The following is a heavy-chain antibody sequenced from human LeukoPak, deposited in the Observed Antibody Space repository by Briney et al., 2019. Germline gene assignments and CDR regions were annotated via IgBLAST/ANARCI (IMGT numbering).Heavy chain of an antibody. J-gene: IGHJ6*02. CDR3: ARDFQPLRNYYYYGMDV. CDR2: ISSSSSTI. CDR1: GFTFGSYS. V-gene: IGHV3-48*02. Sequence: GSLRLSCAASGFTFGSYSMNWVRQAPGKGLEWVSYISSSSSTIYYADSVKGRFTISRDNAKNSLYLQMNSLRDEDTAVYYCARDFQPLRNYYYYGMDVWGQGTTVTVSS.